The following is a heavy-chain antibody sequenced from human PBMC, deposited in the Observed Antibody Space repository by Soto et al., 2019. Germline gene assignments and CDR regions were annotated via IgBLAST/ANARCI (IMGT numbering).Heavy chain of an antibody. CDR2: ISAYNGNT. J-gene: IGHJ6*02. D-gene: IGHD6-13*01. Sequence: ASVKVSCKASGYTFTSYGISWVRQAPGQGLEWMGWISAYNGNTNYAQKLQGRVTMTTDTSTSTAYMELRSLRSDDTAVYYCARDIAAAGQIYYYYGMDVWGQGTTVTVSS. CDR1: GYTFTSYG. V-gene: IGHV1-18*01. CDR3: ARDIAAAGQIYYYYGMDV.